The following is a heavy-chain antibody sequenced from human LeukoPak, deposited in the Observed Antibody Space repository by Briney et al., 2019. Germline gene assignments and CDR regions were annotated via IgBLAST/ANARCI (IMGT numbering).Heavy chain of an antibody. CDR3: ARVGIAAAIDY. Sequence: SSETLSLTCTVSGGSISSYYWSWIRQPPGKGLEWIGYIYYSGSTNYNPSLKSRVTISVDTSKNQFSLKLSSVTAADTAVYYCARVGIAAAIDYWGQGTLVTVSS. CDR2: IYYSGST. V-gene: IGHV4-59*01. J-gene: IGHJ4*02. CDR1: GGSISSYY. D-gene: IGHD6-13*01.